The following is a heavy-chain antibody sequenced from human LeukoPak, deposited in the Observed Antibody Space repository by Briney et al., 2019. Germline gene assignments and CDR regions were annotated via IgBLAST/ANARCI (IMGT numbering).Heavy chain of an antibody. Sequence: ASVKVSCKTSGYIFTGYYMHWVRQAPGHGLEWMGWINPNSGGTNYAQKFQGRVTMTRDMSISTAYMELSRLTSDDTAVYYCARDRGGYCTADSCLNSFDIWGQGTMVTVSS. J-gene: IGHJ3*02. V-gene: IGHV1-2*02. CDR2: INPNSGGT. D-gene: IGHD2-8*02. CDR1: GYIFTGYY. CDR3: ARDRGGYCTADSCLNSFDI.